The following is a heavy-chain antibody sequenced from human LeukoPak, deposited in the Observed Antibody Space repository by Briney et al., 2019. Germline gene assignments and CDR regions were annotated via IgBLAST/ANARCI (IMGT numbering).Heavy chain of an antibody. CDR1: GFTFSSYW. J-gene: IGHJ4*02. CDR2: INSDGSST. D-gene: IGHD2-2*01. Sequence: GGSLRLSCAASGFTFSSYWMHWVRQAPGKGLVWVSRINSDGSSTSYADSVKGRFTISRDNAKNSLYLQMNSLRAEDTAVYYCARDSTSCYCLLWGQGTLVTVSS. CDR3: ARDSTSCYCLL. V-gene: IGHV3-74*01.